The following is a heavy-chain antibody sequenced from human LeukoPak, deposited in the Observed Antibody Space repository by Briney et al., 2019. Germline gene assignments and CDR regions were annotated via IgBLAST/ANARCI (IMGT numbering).Heavy chain of an antibody. Sequence: GGSLRLSCAASGFAVSTNYLSWVRQAPGMGLEWVSVIYSDGSTYYTDSVKGRFTISRDNSKNTLYLQMNSLRPEDTAVYYCARDQRSESYYPWGWFDPWGQGTLVTVSS. CDR3: ARDQRSESYYPWGWFDP. CDR2: IYSDGST. J-gene: IGHJ5*02. D-gene: IGHD1-26*01. V-gene: IGHV3-66*02. CDR1: GFAVSTNY.